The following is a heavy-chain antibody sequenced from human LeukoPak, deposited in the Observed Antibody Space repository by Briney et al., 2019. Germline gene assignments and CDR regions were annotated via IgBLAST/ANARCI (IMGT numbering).Heavy chain of an antibody. J-gene: IGHJ1*01. D-gene: IGHD1-26*01. Sequence: ASVKVSCKASGYTFTSYGISWVRQAPGQGLEWMGWISAYNGNTNYAQKFQGRVTMTEDTSTDTAYMELSSLRSEDTAVYYCATEGPYSGSYVWGQGTLVTVSS. CDR1: GYTFTSYG. CDR3: ATEGPYSGSYV. V-gene: IGHV1-18*01. CDR2: ISAYNGNT.